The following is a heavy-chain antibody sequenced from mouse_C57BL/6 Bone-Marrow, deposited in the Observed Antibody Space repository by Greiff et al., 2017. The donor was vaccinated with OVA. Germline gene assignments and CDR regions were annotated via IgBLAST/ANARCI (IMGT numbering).Heavy chain of an antibody. Sequence: VQLQQSGPELVKPGASVKISCKASGYSFTDYNMNWVKQSNGKSLEWIGVINPNYGTTSYNQKFKGKATLTVDKSSSTAYMQLNSLTSEDSAVYCCAFYYGSSYWYFDVWGTGTTVTVSS. CDR3: AFYYGSSYWYFDV. V-gene: IGHV1-39*01. CDR2: INPNYGTT. D-gene: IGHD1-1*01. J-gene: IGHJ1*03. CDR1: GYSFTDYN.